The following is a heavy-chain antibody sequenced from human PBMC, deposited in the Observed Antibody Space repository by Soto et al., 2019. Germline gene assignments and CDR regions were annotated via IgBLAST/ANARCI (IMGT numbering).Heavy chain of an antibody. D-gene: IGHD6-6*01. CDR2: INSSGSM. CDR3: ARGWIEYSRSHFDH. V-gene: IGHV4-4*07. CDR1: GVSISGYY. Sequence: PAETLSLTCTVSGVSISGYYWSWIRQPAGKGLEWVGGINSSGSMNYNPSLKSRVTMSEDASKNQVSLTLTSVTAADTAVDYCARGWIEYSRSHFDHWGQGTLVTVS. J-gene: IGHJ4*02.